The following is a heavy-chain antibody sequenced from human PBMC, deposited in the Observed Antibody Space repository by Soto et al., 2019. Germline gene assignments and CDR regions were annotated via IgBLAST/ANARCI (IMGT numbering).Heavy chain of an antibody. Sequence: GSLRLSCAASGFTFSSYGMHWVRQAPGKGLEWVAVISYDGSNKYYADSVKGRFTISRDNSKNTLYLQMNSLRAEDTAVYYCAKDLSVTTYYYYGMDVWGQGTTVTVSS. J-gene: IGHJ6*02. CDR3: AKDLSVTTYYYYGMDV. CDR2: ISYDGSNK. CDR1: GFTFSSYG. D-gene: IGHD4-17*01. V-gene: IGHV3-30*18.